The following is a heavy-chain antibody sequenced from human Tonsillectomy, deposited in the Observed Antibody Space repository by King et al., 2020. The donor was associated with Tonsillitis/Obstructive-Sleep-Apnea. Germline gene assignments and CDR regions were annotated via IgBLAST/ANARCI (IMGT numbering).Heavy chain of an antibody. V-gene: IGHV3-30*04. Sequence: HVQLVESGGGVVQPGRSLRLSCAASGFTFSSYAMHWVRQAPGKGLEWVAVISYDGSNKYYADSVKGRFTISRDNSKNTLYLQMNSLRAEDTAVYYCARVAAAGTMGDAFDIWGQGTMVTVSS. CDR3: ARVAAAGTMGDAFDI. J-gene: IGHJ3*02. D-gene: IGHD6-13*01. CDR2: ISYDGSNK. CDR1: GFTFSSYA.